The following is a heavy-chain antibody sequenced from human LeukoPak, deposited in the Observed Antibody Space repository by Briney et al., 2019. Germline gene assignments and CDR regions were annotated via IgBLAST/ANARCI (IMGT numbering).Heavy chain of an antibody. CDR2: IKQDGGEK. CDR1: GFSFGNYW. D-gene: IGHD6-19*01. J-gene: IGHJ4*02. V-gene: IGHV3-7*03. Sequence: GGSLRLSCEASGFSFGNYWMSWVRQAPGRGLEWVSNIKQDGGEKLYVDSVKGRFTISRDNAKNSLYLQMNSLRAEDTAVYYCAVCHWHSSGCRNDYWGQGTLVTVSS. CDR3: AVCHWHSSGCRNDY.